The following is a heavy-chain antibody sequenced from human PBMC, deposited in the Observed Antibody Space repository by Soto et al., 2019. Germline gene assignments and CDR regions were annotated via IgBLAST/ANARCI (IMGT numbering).Heavy chain of an antibody. J-gene: IGHJ4*02. Sequence: LRLSCAASGFTFSSYAMSWVRQAPGKGLEWVSAISGSGGSTYYADSVKGRFTISRDNSKNTLYLQMNSLRAEDTAVYYCAKGTYYYDSSGYYSTGPLDYWGQGTLVTVSS. CDR2: ISGSGGST. CDR1: GFTFSSYA. V-gene: IGHV3-23*01. CDR3: AKGTYYYDSSGYYSTGPLDY. D-gene: IGHD3-22*01.